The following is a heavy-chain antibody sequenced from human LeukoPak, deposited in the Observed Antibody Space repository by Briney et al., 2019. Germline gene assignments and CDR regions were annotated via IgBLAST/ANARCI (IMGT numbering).Heavy chain of an antibody. CDR3: ARVLSGRFDY. CDR2: IYHSGST. D-gene: IGHD2-15*01. J-gene: IGHJ4*02. CDR1: GGSISSGGYS. Sequence: SETLSLTCAVSGGSISSGGYSWSWIRQPPGKGLEWIGYIYHSGSTYYNPSLKSRVTISVDRSKNQFSLKLSSVTAADTAVYYCARVLSGRFDYWGQGTLVTVSS. V-gene: IGHV4-30-2*01.